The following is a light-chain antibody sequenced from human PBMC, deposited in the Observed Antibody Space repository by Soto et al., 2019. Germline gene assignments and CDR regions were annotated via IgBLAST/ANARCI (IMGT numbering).Light chain of an antibody. J-gene: IGKJ1*01. CDR2: GAS. CDR1: QSVSSN. CDR3: QQYNNWPRT. Sequence: EIVMTQSPATLSVSPGERATISCRASQSVSSNLAWYQQKPGQAPRLLIYGASTRATGIPARFSGSGSGTEFTLTISSLQSEDFAVYYFQQYNNWPRTFGQGTKVEIK. V-gene: IGKV3-15*01.